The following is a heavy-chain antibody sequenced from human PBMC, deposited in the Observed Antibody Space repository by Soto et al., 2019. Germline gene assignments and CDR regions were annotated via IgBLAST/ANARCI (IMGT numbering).Heavy chain of an antibody. CDR2: VNPIVSMS. CDR1: GDTFNFYS. J-gene: IGHJ4*02. D-gene: IGHD3-10*01. CDR3: ASIYASGYRAFDY. V-gene: IGHV1-69*02. Sequence: QVQLVQSGAEVKRPGSSVKVSCKASGDTFNFYSINWVRQAPGLGLEWMGRVNPIVSMSNYAQKFQGRVTMTADKSTSTAYMELSSLRSEDTAIYYCASIYASGYRAFDYWGQGALVTVSS.